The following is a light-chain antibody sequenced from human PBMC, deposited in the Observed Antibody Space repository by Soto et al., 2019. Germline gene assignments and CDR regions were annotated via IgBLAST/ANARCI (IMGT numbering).Light chain of an antibody. CDR1: QSVSSRY. CDR2: GAS. V-gene: IGKV3-20*01. CDR3: QQYGRPPWT. J-gene: IGKJ1*01. Sequence: EIVLTQSPGTLSLSPGERATLSCRASQSVSSRYLGWYQQRFGQAPRLLIYGASSRATGIPDRFSGSGSGTDFTLTISSLEPEDFAVYYCQQYGRPPWTFGQGTKVDIK.